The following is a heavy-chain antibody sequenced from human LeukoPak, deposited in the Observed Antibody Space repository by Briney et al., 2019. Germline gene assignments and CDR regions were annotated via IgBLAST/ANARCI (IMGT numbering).Heavy chain of an antibody. CDR1: GYTFTGYY. Sequence: ASVKVSCKASGYTFTGYYMHWVRQAPGQGLEWMGWINPNSGGTNYAQKFQGRVTMIRGTSISTAYMELSRLRSDDTAVYSCARDQSIAARRAGRGADYWGQGTLVTVSS. D-gene: IGHD6-6*01. J-gene: IGHJ4*02. V-gene: IGHV1-2*02. CDR2: INPNSGGT. CDR3: ARDQSIAARRAGRGADY.